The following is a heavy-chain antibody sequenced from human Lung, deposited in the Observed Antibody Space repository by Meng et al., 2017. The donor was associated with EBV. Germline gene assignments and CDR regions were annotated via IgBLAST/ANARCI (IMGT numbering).Heavy chain of an antibody. Sequence: VPLGPSGAEVKKPGASVKVSCKASGYTFTGYYMHWVRQAPGQGLEWMGWINPNSGGTNYAQKFQGRVTMTRDTSISTAYMELSSLRSGDTAVYYCARALGRFDPWGQGTLVTVSS. CDR2: INPNSGGT. CDR1: GYTFTGYY. V-gene: IGHV1-2*02. CDR3: ARALGRFDP. J-gene: IGHJ5*02. D-gene: IGHD3-16*01.